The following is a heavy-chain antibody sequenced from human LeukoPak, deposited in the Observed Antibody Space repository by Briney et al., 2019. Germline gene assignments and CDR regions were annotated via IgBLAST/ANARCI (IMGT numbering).Heavy chain of an antibody. D-gene: IGHD3-3*01. V-gene: IGHV3-23*01. Sequence: PGGSLRLSCAASGFTFSSYAMSWVRQAPGKGLEWVSAISGSGGSTYYADSVKGRFTISRDNSKNTLYLKMNSLRAEDTAVYYCAKTEYYDFWSGYYLLRGDYFNYWGQGTLVTVSS. CDR3: AKTEYYDFWSGYYLLRGDYFNY. CDR1: GFTFSSYA. J-gene: IGHJ4*02. CDR2: ISGSGGST.